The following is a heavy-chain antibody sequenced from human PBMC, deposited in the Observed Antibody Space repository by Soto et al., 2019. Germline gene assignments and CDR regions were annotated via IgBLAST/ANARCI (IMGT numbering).Heavy chain of an antibody. CDR3: ARVDFGGNSYHFDY. Sequence: GESLKISCVASGFTFSDYGIHWVRQAPDKGLEWVAVVWFDESIQYYGDSVKGRFTISRDNSNNTVDLQMNNLRAEDTAVYYCARVDFGGNSYHFDYWGQGTPVTVSS. CDR2: VWFDESIQ. V-gene: IGHV3-33*01. CDR1: GFTFSDYG. J-gene: IGHJ4*02. D-gene: IGHD1-7*01.